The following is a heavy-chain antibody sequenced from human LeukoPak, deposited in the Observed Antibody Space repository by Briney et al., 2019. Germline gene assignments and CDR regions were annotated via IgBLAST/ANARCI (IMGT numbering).Heavy chain of an antibody. CDR2: SYYGWSP. CDR1: GGSISITSNS. Sequence: SETLSLTCNVSGGSISITSNSWAWARIRRRPGKEREGIGSSYYGWSPYYNSSLKSRVTISVDTSKSQFSLRLTSVTAADTAVYYCARVRQLIEAGTFDVWGQGTVVTVSS. J-gene: IGHJ3*01. V-gene: IGHV4-39*07. D-gene: IGHD6-19*01. CDR3: ARVRQLIEAGTFDV.